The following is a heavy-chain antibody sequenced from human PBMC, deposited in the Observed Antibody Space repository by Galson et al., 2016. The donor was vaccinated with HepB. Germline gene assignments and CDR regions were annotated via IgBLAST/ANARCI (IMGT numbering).Heavy chain of an antibody. J-gene: IGHJ4*02. CDR3: ASSVRGSGSPPGGY. V-gene: IGHV3-74*01. CDR2: INSDGSST. D-gene: IGHD3-10*01. Sequence: SLRLSCAASGFTFSTYWMHWVRQAPGEGLVWVSRINSDGSSTGFADSVKGRFTISRDNAKNTLYLQMNSLRAEDTAVYYCASSVRGSGSPPGGYWGQGILVTVSS. CDR1: GFTFSTYW.